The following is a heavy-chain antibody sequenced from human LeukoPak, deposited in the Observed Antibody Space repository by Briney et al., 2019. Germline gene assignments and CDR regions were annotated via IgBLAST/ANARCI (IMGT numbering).Heavy chain of an antibody. CDR2: ISSSGSTV. CDR1: GFTLSSYE. V-gene: IGHV3-48*03. D-gene: IGHD6-19*01. CDR3: ARDLSSGWYLSSASYYFDY. J-gene: IGHJ4*02. Sequence: GGSLRLSCAASGFTLSSYEMNWVRQAPGKGLEWVSYISSSGSTVKYADSVKGRFTISRDNAKNSLYLQMNSLRAEDTAAYYCARDLSSGWYLSSASYYFDYWGQGTLVTVSS.